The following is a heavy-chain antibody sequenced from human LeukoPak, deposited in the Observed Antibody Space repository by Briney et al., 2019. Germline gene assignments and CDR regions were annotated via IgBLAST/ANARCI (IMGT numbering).Heavy chain of an antibody. CDR3: ARVRRIVVLLHGGYDAFDI. Sequence: QTGGSLRLSCAASGFTFSSYGMHWVRQAPGKGLEWVSFIRYDGSNEYYADSVRGRFTISRDNSKNTLYLQMNSLRAEDTAVYYCARVRRIVVLLHGGYDAFDIWGQGTMVTVSS. CDR1: GFTFSSYG. V-gene: IGHV3-30*02. J-gene: IGHJ3*02. CDR2: IRYDGSNE. D-gene: IGHD3-22*01.